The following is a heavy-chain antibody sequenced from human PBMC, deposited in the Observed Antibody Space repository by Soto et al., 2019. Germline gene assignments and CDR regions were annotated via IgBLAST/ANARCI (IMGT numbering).Heavy chain of an antibody. CDR1: GGTFSSYA. D-gene: IGHD1-7*01. V-gene: IGHV1-69*13. J-gene: IGHJ6*02. CDR2: IIPIFGTA. Sequence: SVKVSCKASGGTFSSYAISWVRQAPGQGLEWMGGIIPIFGTANYAQKFQGRVTITADESTSTAYMELSGLRSEDTAVYYCARGSRYNWNYFPYYGMDVWGQGTTVTVSS. CDR3: ARGSRYNWNYFPYYGMDV.